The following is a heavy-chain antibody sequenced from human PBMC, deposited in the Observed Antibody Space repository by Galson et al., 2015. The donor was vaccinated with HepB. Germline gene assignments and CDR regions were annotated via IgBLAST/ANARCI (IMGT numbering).Heavy chain of an antibody. J-gene: IGHJ1*01. CDR1: GFTFSTYS. D-gene: IGHD6-19*01. CDR3: ARGHSSGFYLTKEYFQH. CDR2: ISGDSSYI. V-gene: IGHV3-21*01. Sequence: SLRLSCAASGFTFSTYSMNWVRQAPGKGLEWVSSISGDSSYIYYSDSVKGRFTISRDNAKNSMYLQINSPTADDSAVYYCARGHSSGFYLTKEYFQHWGQGALVTVSS.